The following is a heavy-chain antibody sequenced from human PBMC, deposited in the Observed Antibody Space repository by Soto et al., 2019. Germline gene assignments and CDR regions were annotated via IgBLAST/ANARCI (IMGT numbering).Heavy chain of an antibody. CDR2: IYYSGST. CDR1: GGSIRSYY. CDR3: PRAPGPDYGDYYFDY. J-gene: IGHJ4*02. Sequence: SETLSLTCPVSGGSIRSYYWSWVRPPPGKGLEWIGYIYYSGSTNYNPSLKSRVTISVDTSKNQFSLKLSSVTAADTAVYYCPRAPGPDYGDYYFDYWGQGTLVTVSS. V-gene: IGHV4-59*01. D-gene: IGHD4-17*01.